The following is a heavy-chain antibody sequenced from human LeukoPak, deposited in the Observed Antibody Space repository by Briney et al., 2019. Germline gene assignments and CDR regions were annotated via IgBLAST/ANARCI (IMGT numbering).Heavy chain of an antibody. CDR1: GFTGSSNY. V-gene: IGHV3-53*01. Sequence: GGSLRRSCAASGFTGSSNYMSWVRQAPGKGLEGWSGIYSGGSTYYAESVEARFTTSKDNSKNMLYLQMTSMRAEDTAVYYCARLDTYYYYGMDVWGQGTTVTVSS. CDR2: IYSGGST. CDR3: ARLDTYYYYGMDV. J-gene: IGHJ6*02. D-gene: IGHD5-18*01.